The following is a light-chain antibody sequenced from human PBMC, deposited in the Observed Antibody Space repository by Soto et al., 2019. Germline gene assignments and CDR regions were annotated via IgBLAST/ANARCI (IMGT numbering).Light chain of an antibody. V-gene: IGLV2-14*01. CDR2: DVS. CDR3: SSYTSSSTLLYV. J-gene: IGLJ1*01. CDR1: SSDVGGYNY. Sequence: QSALTQPASVSGSPGQSITISCTGTSSDVGGYNYVSWYQQHPGKAPKLMIYDVSNRPSGVSNRFSGSKSGNQTSLTISGLQAEDEADYYCSSYTSSSTLLYVFGTGTKLTVL.